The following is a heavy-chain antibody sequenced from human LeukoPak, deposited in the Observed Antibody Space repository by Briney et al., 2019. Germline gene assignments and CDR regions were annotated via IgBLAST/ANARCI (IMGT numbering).Heavy chain of an antibody. D-gene: IGHD3-10*01. V-gene: IGHV3-21*01. Sequence: PGGSLRLSCAASGFTFNTYTMNWVRQAPGKGLEWVSFITSSSSYIYYADSMKGRFTISRDNAKNSLYLQMNSLRAEDTAVYYCARGEVHYYGSGSDYWGQGTLVTVSS. CDR2: ITSSSSYI. CDR1: GFTFNTYT. CDR3: ARGEVHYYGSGSDY. J-gene: IGHJ4*02.